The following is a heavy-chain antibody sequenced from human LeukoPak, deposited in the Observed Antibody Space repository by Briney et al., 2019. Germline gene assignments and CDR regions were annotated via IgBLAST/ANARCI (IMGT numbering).Heavy chain of an antibody. V-gene: IGHV4-4*02. CDR2: IYHSGST. CDR1: GGSISSSNW. J-gene: IGHJ6*03. CDR3: ARRFVGYYDRRYIDV. Sequence: PSGTLSLTCAVSGGSISSSNWWSWVRQPPGKGLEWIGEIYHSGSTNYNPSLKSRVTISVDKSKNQFSLKLSSVTAADTAVYYCARRFVGYYDRRYIDVWGKGTTVTVSS. D-gene: IGHD3-22*01.